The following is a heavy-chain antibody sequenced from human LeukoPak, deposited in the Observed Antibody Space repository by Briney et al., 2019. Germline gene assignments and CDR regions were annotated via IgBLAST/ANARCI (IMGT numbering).Heavy chain of an antibody. J-gene: IGHJ3*02. CDR2: IYYSGST. CDR3: ARHDYGDYGAAFDI. V-gene: IGHV4-59*08. Sequence: PSETLSLTCTVSGGSISSYYWSWIRQPPGKGLEWIGYIYYSGSTYYNPSLKSRVTISVDTSKNQFSLKLSSVTAADTAVYYCARHDYGDYGAAFDIWGQGTMVTVSS. CDR1: GGSISSYY. D-gene: IGHD4-17*01.